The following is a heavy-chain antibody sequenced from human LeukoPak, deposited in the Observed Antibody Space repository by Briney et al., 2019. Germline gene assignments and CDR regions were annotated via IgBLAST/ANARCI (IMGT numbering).Heavy chain of an antibody. CDR2: ISAGGDRT. D-gene: IGHD1-26*01. J-gene: IGHJ4*02. CDR1: GFTFSTYA. Sequence: GGSLRLSCAASGFTFSTYAMTWVRQAPGKGLEWVSGISAGGDRTYYADSVKGRFTISRDNSKNTLYLQMNSLRAEDTAEYYCARSTVGTSCCTAVDYWGQGTLVTVSS. CDR3: ARSTVGTSCCTAVDY. V-gene: IGHV3-23*01.